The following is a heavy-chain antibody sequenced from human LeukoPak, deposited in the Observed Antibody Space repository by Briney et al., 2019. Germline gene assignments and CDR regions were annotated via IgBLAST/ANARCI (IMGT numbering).Heavy chain of an antibody. D-gene: IGHD3-3*01. J-gene: IGHJ6*03. CDR3: AKPNYDFWSGYYISYYMDV. CDR2: ISTSSSYI. CDR1: GFTFSSYS. V-gene: IGHV3-21*01. Sequence: GGSLRLSCAAYGFTFSSYSMNWVRQAPGKGLEWVSFISTSSSYIYYADSVKGRFTISRDNAKNSLYLEINSLRAEDTAVYYCAKPNYDFWSGYYISYYMDVWGKGTTVTVSS.